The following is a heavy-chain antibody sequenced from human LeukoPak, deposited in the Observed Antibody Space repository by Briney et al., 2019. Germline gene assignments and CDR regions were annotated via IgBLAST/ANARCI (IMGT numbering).Heavy chain of an antibody. V-gene: IGHV1-8*01. CDR3: ARTYGDYGTFDY. J-gene: IGHJ4*02. D-gene: IGHD4-17*01. Sequence: ASVKVSCKASGYTFTSYDINWVRQATGQGLEWMGWMNPNSGNTGYAQKFQGRVTMTRNTSISTAYMELSSLRSEDTAVYYCARTYGDYGTFDYWGQGTLVTVSS. CDR1: GYTFTSYD. CDR2: MNPNSGNT.